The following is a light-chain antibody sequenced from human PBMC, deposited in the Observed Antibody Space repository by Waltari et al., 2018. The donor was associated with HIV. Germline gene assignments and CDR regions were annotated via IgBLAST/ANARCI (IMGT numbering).Light chain of an antibody. CDR1: SSDVGNYNS. J-gene: IGLJ1*01. V-gene: IGLV2-23*02. Sequence: QSALTQPASVSGSPGQSITISCTGTSSDVGNYNSISWYQQCPGKAPKLMIYDVTQRPSGVSNRFSGSQSGNTSSLIISGLQAEDEADYYCCSYAGSSRNVFGTGTKVTVL. CDR2: DVT. CDR3: CSYAGSSRNV.